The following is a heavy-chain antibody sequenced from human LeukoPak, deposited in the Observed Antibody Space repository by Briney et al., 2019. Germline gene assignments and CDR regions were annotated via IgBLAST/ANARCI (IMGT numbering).Heavy chain of an antibody. CDR3: ARDDDGYSYGYSFDY. J-gene: IGHJ4*02. CDR2: ISYDGSNK. CDR1: GFTFSSYA. Sequence: GGSLRLSGAASGFTFSSYATHWVRQAPGKGLEWVAVISYDGSNKYYADSVKGRFTISRDNSKNTLYLQMNSLRAEDTAVYYCARDDDGYSYGYSFDYWGQGTLVTVSS. D-gene: IGHD5-18*01. V-gene: IGHV3-30-3*01.